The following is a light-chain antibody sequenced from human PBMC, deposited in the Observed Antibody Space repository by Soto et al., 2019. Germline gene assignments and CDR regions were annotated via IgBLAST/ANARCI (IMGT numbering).Light chain of an antibody. J-gene: IGKJ4*01. Sequence: EIVLTQSPATLSLSPGERATLSCRASQSVSSYLAWYQQKPGQAPRLLIYDASNRAPGIPARFSGSGSGTDFTLNIRRLEPEDFAVYYFQQRSIWTPLTFDGGINVEIK. CDR2: DAS. V-gene: IGKV3-11*01. CDR3: QQRSIWTPLT. CDR1: QSVSSY.